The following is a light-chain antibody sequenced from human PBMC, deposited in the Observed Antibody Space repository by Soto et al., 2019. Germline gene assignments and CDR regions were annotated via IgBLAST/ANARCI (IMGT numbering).Light chain of an antibody. CDR3: QQHNSFSIT. Sequence: DIQMTQSPSCLSASVGDRVTITCRASQSISSYLNWYQQKPGKAPKLLIYKASSLESGVPSRFSGSGSGTEFTLTINSLQADDFATYYCQQHNSFSITFGQGTRLEIK. V-gene: IGKV1-5*03. J-gene: IGKJ5*01. CDR1: QSISSY. CDR2: KAS.